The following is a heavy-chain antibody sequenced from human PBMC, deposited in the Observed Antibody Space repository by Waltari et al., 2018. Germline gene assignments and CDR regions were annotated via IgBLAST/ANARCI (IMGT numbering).Heavy chain of an antibody. V-gene: IGHV3-21*01. Sequence: QLLESAGGMVKPGSSLRLSCDAPGFSSSDYNMRWPRRAAGKGLEWVSSISSKITYIYYADTVRGRFSISRDNAENSLFLQMNNLRGEDTAVYYCARDTIFYGSGSYDPWGQGTRVTVSS. CDR2: ISSKITYI. CDR3: ARDTIFYGSGSYDP. D-gene: IGHD3-10*01. CDR1: GFSSSDYN. J-gene: IGHJ5*02.